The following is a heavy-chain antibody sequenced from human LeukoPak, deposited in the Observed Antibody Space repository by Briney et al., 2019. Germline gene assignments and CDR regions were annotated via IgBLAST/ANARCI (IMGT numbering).Heavy chain of an antibody. CDR3: ARDQSITFRGAGDGFDI. CDR1: GYTFTSYA. CDR2: INTNTGNP. V-gene: IGHV7-4-1*02. J-gene: IGHJ3*02. Sequence: ASVKVSCKASGYTFTSYAMNWVRQAPGQGLEWMGWINTNTGNPTYAQGFTGRFVFSLDTSVSTAYLQISSLKAEDTAVYYCARDQSITFRGAGDGFDIWGQGTMVAVSS. D-gene: IGHD3-16*01.